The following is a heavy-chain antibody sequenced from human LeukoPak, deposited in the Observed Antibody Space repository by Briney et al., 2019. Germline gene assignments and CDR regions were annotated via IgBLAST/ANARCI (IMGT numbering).Heavy chain of an antibody. V-gene: IGHV3-23*01. Sequence: GGSLRLSCAASGFTFSSYAMSWVRQAPGKGLEWVSAISGSGGSTYYADSVKGRFTISRDNSENTLYLQMNSLRAEDTAVYYCAKARVLRVYYGSGNLDYWGQGTLVTVSS. CDR1: GFTFSSYA. J-gene: IGHJ4*02. CDR3: AKARVLRVYYGSGNLDY. CDR2: ISGSGGST. D-gene: IGHD3-10*01.